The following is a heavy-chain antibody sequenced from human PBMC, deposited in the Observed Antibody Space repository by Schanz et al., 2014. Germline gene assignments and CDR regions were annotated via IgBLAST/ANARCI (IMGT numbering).Heavy chain of an antibody. CDR1: GFTFSSYS. Sequence: EVQLLESGGGLVQPGGSLRLSCAASGFTFSSYSMSCVRQAPGRGLEWVSIIFTDGRTYYADSVKGRFTISRDNAKNSLYLQMNSLRAEDTAVYYCVSVYDSSGYVSFNYWGQGTLVTVSS. D-gene: IGHD3-22*01. J-gene: IGHJ4*02. CDR2: IFTDGRT. V-gene: IGHV3-66*01. CDR3: VSVYDSSGYVSFNY.